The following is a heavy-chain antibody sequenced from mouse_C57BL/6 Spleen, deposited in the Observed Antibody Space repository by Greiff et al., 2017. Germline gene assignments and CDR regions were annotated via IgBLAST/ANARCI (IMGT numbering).Heavy chain of an antibody. Sequence: QVQLKQSGAELVMPGASVKLSCKASGYTFTSYWMHWVKQRPGQGLEWIGEIDPSDSYTNYNQKFKGKSTLTVDKSSSTAYMQLSSLTSEDSAVYYCARPKNYYGSSYWYFDVWGTGTTVTVSS. CDR2: IDPSDSYT. J-gene: IGHJ1*03. V-gene: IGHV1-69*01. CDR3: ARPKNYYGSSYWYFDV. CDR1: GYTFTSYW. D-gene: IGHD1-1*01.